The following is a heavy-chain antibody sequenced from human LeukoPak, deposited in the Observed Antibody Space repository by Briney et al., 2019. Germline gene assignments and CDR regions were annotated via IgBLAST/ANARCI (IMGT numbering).Heavy chain of an antibody. D-gene: IGHD5-12*01. Sequence: PSETLSLTCTVSGGSISSGSYYWSWIRQPAGKGLEWIGRIYTSGSTNYNPSLKSRVTISVDTSKNQFSLKLSSVTAADTAVYYCARYSGYDYYDPTYYFDYWGQGTLVTVSS. CDR2: IYTSGST. J-gene: IGHJ4*02. V-gene: IGHV4-61*02. CDR1: GGSISSGSYY. CDR3: ARYSGYDYYDPTYYFDY.